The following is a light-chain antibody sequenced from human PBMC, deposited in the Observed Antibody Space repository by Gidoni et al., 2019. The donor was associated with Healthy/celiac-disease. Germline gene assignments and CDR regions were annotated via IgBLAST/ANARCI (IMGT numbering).Light chain of an antibody. CDR1: QGISSD. V-gene: IGKV1-13*02. J-gene: IGKJ5*01. Sequence: ANQSTQSPSSLSASVGDRATITCRASQGISSDLAWYQQKPGKAPKLLIYDASSLESGVPSRFSGSGSGTDFTLTISSLQPEDFATYYCQQFNSYPLTFGQGTRLEIK. CDR2: DAS. CDR3: QQFNSYPLT.